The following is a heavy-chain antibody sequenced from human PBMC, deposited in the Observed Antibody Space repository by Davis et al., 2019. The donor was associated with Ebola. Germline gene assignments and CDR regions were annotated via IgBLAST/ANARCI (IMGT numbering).Heavy chain of an antibody. CDR2: INHSGST. CDR3: ARCQYYYDSSGYYHYYYYGMDV. J-gene: IGHJ6*02. V-gene: IGHV4-34*01. D-gene: IGHD3-22*01. Sequence: PSETLSLTCAVYGGSFSGYYWSWIRQPPGKGLEWIGEINHSGSTNYNPSLKSRVTISVDTSKNQFSLKLSSVTAADTAVYYCARCQYYYDSSGYYHYYYYGMDVWGQGTTVTVSS. CDR1: GGSFSGYY.